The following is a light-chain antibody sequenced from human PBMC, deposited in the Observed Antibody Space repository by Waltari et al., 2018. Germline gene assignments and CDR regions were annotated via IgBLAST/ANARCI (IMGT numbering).Light chain of an antibody. CDR1: VNDVGVEDY. CDR3: CSYAGTYTFV. J-gene: IGLJ3*02. Sequence: QSALTQPHSVSASPGQSVTIPCSGSVNDVGVEDYVSWYQQLPGKAPNLILYDVVNPPSGFPSRFSGSQYGTTASLTISSLQTDDEATYYCCSYAGTYTFVFGGGTKLTVL. CDR2: DVV. V-gene: IGLV2-11*01.